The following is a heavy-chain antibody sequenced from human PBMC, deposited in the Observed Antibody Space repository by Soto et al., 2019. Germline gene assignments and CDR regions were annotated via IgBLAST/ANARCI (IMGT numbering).Heavy chain of an antibody. D-gene: IGHD1-7*01. V-gene: IGHV1-69*02. J-gene: IGHJ6*03. CDR3: ARGLPQDNWNYNFNYYYYYMDV. Sequence: QVQLVQSGAEVKKPGSSVKVSCKASGGTFSSYTISWVRQAPGQGLEGMGRIIPIRDIANYAQKFQGGVTITADKATSTAYSELSSMRSEDTAVYYCARGLPQDNWNYNFNYYYYYMDVWGKGTTVTVSS. CDR2: IIPIRDIA. CDR1: GGTFSSYT.